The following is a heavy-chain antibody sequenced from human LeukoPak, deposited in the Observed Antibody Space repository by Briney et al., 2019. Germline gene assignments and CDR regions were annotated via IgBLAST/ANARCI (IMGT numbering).Heavy chain of an antibody. V-gene: IGHV4-4*02. CDR2: IYRSGST. J-gene: IGHJ6*03. Sequence: SETLSLTCAVSGGSISSNNWWSWVRQPPGKGLEWIGEIYRSGSTNYNPSLKSRVTILVDKSKNQFSLKPNSVTAADTAVYYCTRGSIAYYYMDVWGKGTTVTISS. D-gene: IGHD3-22*01. CDR3: TRGSIAYYYMDV. CDR1: GGSISSNNW.